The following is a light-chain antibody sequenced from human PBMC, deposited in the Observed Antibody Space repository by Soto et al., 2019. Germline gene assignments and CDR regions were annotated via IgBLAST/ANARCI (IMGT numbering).Light chain of an antibody. CDR3: GTWDDSLSGPL. Sequence: QSVLTQPPSASGTPGQRVSISCSGSSSNIGTNYVYWYQQLPGTAPKLLMYGNNQRPSGVPDRFSGSKSGTSASLAISGLRSEDGADYYCGTWDDSLSGPLFGGGTKLTVL. V-gene: IGLV1-47*02. CDR2: GNN. CDR1: SSNIGTNY. J-gene: IGLJ2*01.